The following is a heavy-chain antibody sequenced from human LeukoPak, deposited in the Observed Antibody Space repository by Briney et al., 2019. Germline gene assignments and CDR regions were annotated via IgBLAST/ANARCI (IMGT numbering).Heavy chain of an antibody. J-gene: IGHJ5*02. V-gene: IGHV1-2*02. CDR1: GYTFTGYY. CDR3: ARDNSVGDVAWWFDP. D-gene: IGHD1-26*01. Sequence: ASVKVSCKASGYTFTGYYMHWVRQAPGQGLEWMGWINPNSGGTNYAQKFQGRVTMTRDTSISTAYMELSRLRSDDTAVYYCARDNSVGDVAWWFDPWGQGTLVTVSS. CDR2: INPNSGGT.